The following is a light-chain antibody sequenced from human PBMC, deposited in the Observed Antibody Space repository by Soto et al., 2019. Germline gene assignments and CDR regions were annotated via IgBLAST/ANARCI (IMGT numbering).Light chain of an antibody. CDR1: SSDIGASDY. CDR3: SSYVL. J-gene: IGLJ2*01. V-gene: IGLV2-14*03. Sequence: QSVLTQPASVSGSPGQSITISCTGTSSDIGASDYVSWYQQHPDKAPKLIIYDVNYRPSGVSSRFSGSKSANTASLTISGLQAEDEADYFCSSYVLFGGGTKVTVL. CDR2: DVN.